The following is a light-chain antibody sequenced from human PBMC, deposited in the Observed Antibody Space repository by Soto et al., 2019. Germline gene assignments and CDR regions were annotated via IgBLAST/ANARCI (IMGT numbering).Light chain of an antibody. V-gene: IGKV1-9*01. CDR3: QQVNSYPQT. Sequence: IQLTHSPSSLSASVGDGVAITFRASQGISSHLAWYQQKPGKAPKLLIYAASTLQTGVPSRFSGGGSGTDFTLTLSSLQPEDFATYYCQQVNSYPQTFGQGTKVDIK. CDR1: QGISSH. CDR2: AAS. J-gene: IGKJ1*01.